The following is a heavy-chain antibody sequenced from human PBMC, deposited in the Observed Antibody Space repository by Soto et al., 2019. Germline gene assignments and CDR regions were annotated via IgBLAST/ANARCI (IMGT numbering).Heavy chain of an antibody. J-gene: IGHJ4*02. CDR2: ISWNSGKI. D-gene: IGHD4-4*01. CDR1: GFSFDDYG. Sequence: GGSLRLSCVASGFSFDDYGMHWVRQAPGKGLEWVSGISWNSGKIGQADSVKGRFTISRDNAKNSLYLQMDSLRTEDTALYYCTKEYSNSDKVFDYWGQGTLVTVSS. CDR3: TKEYSNSDKVFDY. V-gene: IGHV3-9*01.